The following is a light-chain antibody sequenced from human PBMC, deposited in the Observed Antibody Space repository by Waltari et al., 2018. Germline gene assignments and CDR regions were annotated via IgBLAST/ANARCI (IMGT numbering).Light chain of an antibody. V-gene: IGLV4-69*01. CDR3: QTGGFGIWV. CDR2: VNCDGSH. J-gene: IGLJ3*02. CDR1: SGHSSYA. Sequence: QLMLTQSPSASASLGASVRLTCTPRSGHSSYAYPWHSQQPEKGPRYLMKVNCDGSHIKGDGIPDRFSGSSAGAERYLTISSLQSEDEADYYCQTGGFGIWVFGGGTKLTVL.